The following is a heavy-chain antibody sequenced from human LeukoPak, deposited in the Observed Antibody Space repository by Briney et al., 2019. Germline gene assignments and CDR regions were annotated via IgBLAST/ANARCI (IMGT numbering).Heavy chain of an antibody. J-gene: IGHJ5*02. CDR2: IYYSGST. Sequence: PSETLSLTCTVSGGSISSSSYYWGWIRQPPGKGLEWIGSIYYSGSTYYNPSLKSRVTISVDTSKNQFSLKLSSVTAADTAVYYCARQNRGNGIAAAGTTVTWGQGTLVTVSS. CDR1: GGSISSSSYY. V-gene: IGHV4-39*01. CDR3: ARQNRGNGIAAAGTTVT. D-gene: IGHD6-13*01.